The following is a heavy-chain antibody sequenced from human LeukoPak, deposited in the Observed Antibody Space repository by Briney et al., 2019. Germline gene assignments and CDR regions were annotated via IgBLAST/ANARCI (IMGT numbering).Heavy chain of an antibody. CDR2: ISGDGGST. CDR1: GFTFDDYA. V-gene: IGHV3-43*02. D-gene: IGHD5-18*01. CDR3: AKGRTTANTAMGSVPYYYYGMDV. J-gene: IGHJ6*02. Sequence: GGSLRLSCAASGFTFDDYAMHWVRQAPGKGLEWVSLISGDGGSTYYADSVKGRFTISRDNSKNSLYLQMNSLRTEDTALYYCAKGRTTANTAMGSVPYYYYGMDVWGQGTTVTVSS.